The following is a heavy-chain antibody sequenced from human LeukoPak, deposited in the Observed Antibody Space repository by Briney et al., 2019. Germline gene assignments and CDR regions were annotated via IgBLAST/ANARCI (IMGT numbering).Heavy chain of an antibody. CDR2: MNPNSGNT. D-gene: IGHD3-22*01. V-gene: IGHV1-8*01. Sequence: ASVKVSCKASGYTFTSYDINWVRQATGQGLEWMGWMNPNSGNTGYAQKFQGRVTMTRNTSISTAYMELSSLRSEDTAVYYCARAFFHYYDSSGSFNWFDPWGQGTLVTVSS. CDR1: GYTFTSYD. CDR3: ARAFFHYYDSSGSFNWFDP. J-gene: IGHJ5*02.